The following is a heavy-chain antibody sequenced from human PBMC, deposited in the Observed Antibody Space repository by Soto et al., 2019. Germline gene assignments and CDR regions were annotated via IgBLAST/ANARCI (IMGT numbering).Heavy chain of an antibody. CDR1: GGSISSGGYY. CDR2: IYYSGST. J-gene: IGHJ3*02. V-gene: IGHV4-31*03. CDR3: ARASGSEGEVAFDI. Sequence: SETLSLTCTVSGGSISSGGYYWRWIHQHPGKGLEWIGYIYYSGSTYYNPSLKSRVTISVDTSKNQFSLKLSSVTAADTAVYYCARASGSEGEVAFDIWGQGTMVTVSS. D-gene: IGHD5-12*01.